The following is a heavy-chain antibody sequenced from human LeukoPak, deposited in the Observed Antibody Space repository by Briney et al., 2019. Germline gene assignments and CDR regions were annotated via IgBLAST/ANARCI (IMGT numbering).Heavy chain of an antibody. J-gene: IGHJ4*02. CDR1: GFPFIEYS. CDR2: IGIDSGNT. CDR3: ARDHNYAFDN. Sequence: GGSLRLSCTASGFPFIEYSMTWVRQAPGKWLEWISYIGIDSGNTKYADSVRGRFTISADKAKNSLYLQMNSLRVEDTAVYYCARDHNYAFDNWGQGTLVSVAS. V-gene: IGHV3-48*01. D-gene: IGHD1-1*01.